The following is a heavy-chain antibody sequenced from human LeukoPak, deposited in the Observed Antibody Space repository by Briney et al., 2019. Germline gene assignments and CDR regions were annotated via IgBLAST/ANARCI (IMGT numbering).Heavy chain of an antibody. CDR1: GFTVSGNH. CDR2: IYSGGTT. CDR3: ARDADYGGSPDAFDI. J-gene: IGHJ3*02. V-gene: IGHV3-53*01. D-gene: IGHD4-23*01. Sequence: PGGSLRLSCAASGFTVSGNHMSWVRQAPEKGLNWVSIIYSGGTTYYADSVKGRFTISRDNSKNTLYLQMNSLRAEDTAVYYCARDADYGGSPDAFDIWGRGTIVTVSS.